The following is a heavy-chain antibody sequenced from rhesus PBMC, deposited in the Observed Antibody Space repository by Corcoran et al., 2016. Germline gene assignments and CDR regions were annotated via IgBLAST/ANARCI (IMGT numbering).Heavy chain of an antibody. CDR2: LNRGGATR. CDR3: VKRSSVNWGYFDY. CDR1: GFTFNNYG. D-gene: IGHD2-15*01. Sequence: EVQLVETGGGLVQPGGSLKLSCAASGFTFNNYGVSWVRQAPGEGLEWVSTLNRGGATRYYADAVKGRFTSSSENSKKTLLLQMNNLRPEDTAVYYCVKRSSVNWGYFDYWGQGVLVTVSS. V-gene: IGHV3S5*01. J-gene: IGHJ4*01.